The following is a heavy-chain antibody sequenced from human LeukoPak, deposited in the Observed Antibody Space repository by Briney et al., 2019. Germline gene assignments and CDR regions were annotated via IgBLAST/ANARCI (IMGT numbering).Heavy chain of an antibody. CDR1: GYTFNDYF. V-gene: IGHV1-2*02. CDR3: ARAVDTDFAFDI. D-gene: IGHD5-18*01. CDR2: INPNSGST. J-gene: IGHJ3*02. Sequence: ASVKVSCKTSGYTFNDYFMHWVRQAPGQGLEWMGCINPNSGSTKHAQRFQGRVTMTRDTSISTAYMEVSRLRSDDSAVYYCARAVDTDFAFDIWGQGTMVTVSS.